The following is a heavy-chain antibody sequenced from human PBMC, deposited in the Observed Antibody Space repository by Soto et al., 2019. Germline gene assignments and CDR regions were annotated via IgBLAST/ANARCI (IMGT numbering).Heavy chain of an antibody. J-gene: IGHJ6*02. CDR3: ARDLVAAAGISYGMDV. CDR1: GFTVISNY. D-gene: IGHD6-13*01. Sequence: PGGSLRLSCAASGFTVISNYMSWVRQAPGKGLEWVSVIYSGGSTYYADSVKGRFTISRDNSKNTLYLQMNSLRAEDTAVYYCARDLVAAAGISYGMDVWGQGTTVTVSS. V-gene: IGHV3-53*01. CDR2: IYSGGST.